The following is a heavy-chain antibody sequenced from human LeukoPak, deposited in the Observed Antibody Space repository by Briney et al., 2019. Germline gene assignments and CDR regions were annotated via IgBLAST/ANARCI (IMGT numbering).Heavy chain of an antibody. J-gene: IGHJ4*02. Sequence: ASVRVSCMASGYTFTGYYMHWVRQAPGQGLEWMGIINSSGGTTSYAQKFQGRVTMTRDTSTSTVYMELSSLRSEDTAVYYFARGGWYYFDYWGQGTLVTVSS. CDR3: ARGGWYYFDY. CDR1: GYTFTGYY. CDR2: INSSGGTT. D-gene: IGHD6-19*01. V-gene: IGHV1-46*01.